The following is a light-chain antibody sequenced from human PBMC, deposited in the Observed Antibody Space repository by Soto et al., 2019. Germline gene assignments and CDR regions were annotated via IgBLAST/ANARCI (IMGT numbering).Light chain of an antibody. J-gene: IGLJ1*01. CDR1: SRDVGGQNY. V-gene: IGLV2-8*01. CDR2: AVS. Sequence: QSALTQPPSASGSPGQSVAISCTGTSRDVGGQNYVSWYQQHPGKAPKLIIYAVSNRPSGVPDRFSGSKSGNTASLTISGLRGEGWADYYRLSQSSQHHLCLGTGTKVTVL. CDR3: LSQSSQHHLC.